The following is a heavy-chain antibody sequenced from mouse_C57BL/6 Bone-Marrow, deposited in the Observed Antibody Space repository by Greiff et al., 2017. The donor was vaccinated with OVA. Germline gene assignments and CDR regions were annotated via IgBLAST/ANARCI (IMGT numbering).Heavy chain of an antibody. V-gene: IGHV1-15*01. D-gene: IGHD1-1*01. CDR1: GYTFTDYE. J-gene: IGHJ2*01. Sequence: VQLQESGAELVRPGASVTLSCNASGYTFTDYEMHWVKQTPVHGLEWIGAIDPETGGTAYNQKFKGKAMLTADKSSSTAYMELRSLTSEDSAVYYCTRSIGTTVEGYWGQGTTLTVSS. CDR3: TRSIGTTVEGY. CDR2: IDPETGGT.